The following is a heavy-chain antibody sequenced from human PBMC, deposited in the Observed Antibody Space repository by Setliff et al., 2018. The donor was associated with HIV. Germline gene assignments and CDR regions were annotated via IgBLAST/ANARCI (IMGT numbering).Heavy chain of an antibody. CDR2: ISSDGSST. CDR3: ARDPPWNYDSSGYPYYLDY. Sequence: GGSLRLSCAASGFTFSSYWMHWVRQAPGKGLVWVSRISSDGSSTSYADSVKGRFSISRDNAKNTLYLQMNSLRAEDTAVYYCARDPPWNYDSSGYPYYLDYWGQGTLVTVSS. V-gene: IGHV3-74*01. D-gene: IGHD3-22*01. J-gene: IGHJ4*02. CDR1: GFTFSSYW.